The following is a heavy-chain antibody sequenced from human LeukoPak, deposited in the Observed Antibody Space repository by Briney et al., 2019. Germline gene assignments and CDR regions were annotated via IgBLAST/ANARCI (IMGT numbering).Heavy chain of an antibody. Sequence: GGSLRLSCAASGFTFSSYWMSWVRQAPGKGLEWVANIKQDGSEKYYVDSVKGRFTISRDNAKNSLYLQMNSLRAEDTAVYYCARVSFARWFGELNSGNWFDPWGQGTLVTVSS. D-gene: IGHD3-10*01. CDR1: GFTFSSYW. CDR2: IKQDGSEK. V-gene: IGHV3-7*01. J-gene: IGHJ5*02. CDR3: ARVSFARWFGELNSGNWFDP.